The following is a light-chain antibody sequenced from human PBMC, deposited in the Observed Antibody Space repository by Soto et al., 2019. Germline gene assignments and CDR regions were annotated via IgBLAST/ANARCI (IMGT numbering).Light chain of an antibody. V-gene: IGKV3-15*01. Sequence: EIVMTQSPASLSVSPGERATLSCRASQSVSSNLAWYQQKPGQAPRLLIHGASARATGIPDRFSGSGSGTDFTLTISSLQSEDVAVYYCQQYNNWMWTFGQGTQVEFK. CDR2: GAS. J-gene: IGKJ1*01. CDR3: QQYNNWMWT. CDR1: QSVSSN.